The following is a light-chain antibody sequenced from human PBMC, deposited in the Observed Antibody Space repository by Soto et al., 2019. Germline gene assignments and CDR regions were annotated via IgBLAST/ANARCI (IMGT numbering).Light chain of an antibody. Sequence: DTRLTQSPSSLSASVGGRVTITCQASQHISDYLNWYQQKPGKAPKLLIYDGTKLETGVPSRFSGSGSGTEFTFTISRLQPEDTATYYCHQYFNTRTFGGGTKVDIX. V-gene: IGKV1-33*01. CDR1: QHISDY. J-gene: IGKJ4*01. CDR3: HQYFNTRT. CDR2: DGT.